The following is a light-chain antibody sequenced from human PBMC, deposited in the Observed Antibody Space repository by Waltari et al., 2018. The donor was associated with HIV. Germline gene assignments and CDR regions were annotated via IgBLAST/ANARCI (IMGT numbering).Light chain of an antibody. V-gene: IGLV2-8*01. J-gene: IGLJ2*01. CDR2: EVS. Sequence: QSALTQPPSASGSPGQSVTIPCTGTSSDGGGYNYVSWYQQHPGKAPNLMIYEVSKRPAGVPDRFSGSKSGNTASLTVSGLQAEDEADYYCSSYAGSNNVVFGGGTKLTVL. CDR1: SSDGGGYNY. CDR3: SSYAGSNNVV.